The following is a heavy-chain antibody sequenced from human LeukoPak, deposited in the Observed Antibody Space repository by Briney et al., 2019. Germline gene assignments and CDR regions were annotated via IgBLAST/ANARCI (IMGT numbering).Heavy chain of an antibody. J-gene: IGHJ4*02. V-gene: IGHV3-49*04. Sequence: GGSLRLSCAASGFTFNTYWMSWVRQAPGKGLEWVGFIRSKAYGGTTEYAASVKGRFTISRDDSKSIAYLQMNSLKTEDTAVYYCTRDQTPYYWGQGTLVTVSS. CDR2: IRSKAYGGTT. CDR1: GFTFNTYW. CDR3: TRDQTPYY.